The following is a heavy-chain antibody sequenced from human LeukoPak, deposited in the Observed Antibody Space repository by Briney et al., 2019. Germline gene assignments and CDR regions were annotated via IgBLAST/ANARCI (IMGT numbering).Heavy chain of an antibody. J-gene: IGHJ4*02. Sequence: ASVKVSCKTSGNTFTAYYMHWVRQAPGQGLEWMGWINPNSGATNYAWKFQGRVTMTRDTSISTAYMEVSGLRSDDTAVYYCARDRPITTPGTPHFDNWGQGTLVTVSS. D-gene: IGHD1/OR15-1a*01. V-gene: IGHV1-2*02. CDR3: ARDRPITTPGTPHFDN. CDR2: INPNSGAT. CDR1: GNTFTAYY.